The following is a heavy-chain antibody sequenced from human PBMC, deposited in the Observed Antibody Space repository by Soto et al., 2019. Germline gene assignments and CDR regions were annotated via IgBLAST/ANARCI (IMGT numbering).Heavy chain of an antibody. CDR2: IKQDGSEK. CDR1: GFTFSSYW. D-gene: IGHD3-22*01. CDR3: AKCGYYYDSSGYYKLSAFDI. Sequence: LRLSCAASGFTFSSYWMSWVRQAPGKGLEWVANIKQDGSEKYYVDSVKGRFTISRDNAKNSLYLQMNSLRAEDTAVYYCAKCGYYYDSSGYYKLSAFDIWGQGTMVTVSS. J-gene: IGHJ3*02. V-gene: IGHV3-7*03.